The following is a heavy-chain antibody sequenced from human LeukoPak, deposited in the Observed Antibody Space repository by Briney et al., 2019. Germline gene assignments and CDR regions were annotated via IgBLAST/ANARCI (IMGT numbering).Heavy chain of an antibody. D-gene: IGHD3-22*01. CDR1: GFSFSTYG. CDR2: IRYDGSNE. Sequence: GGSLRLSRAASGFSFSTYGLHWVRHTPGKGLEWVAFIRYDGSNEYYADSVKGRFTISRDNSKNTLHLQMNSLRVEDTAVYYCARPMNEYDSSGFFHYWGQGTLVTVSS. V-gene: IGHV3-30*02. CDR3: ARPMNEYDSSGFFHY. J-gene: IGHJ4*02.